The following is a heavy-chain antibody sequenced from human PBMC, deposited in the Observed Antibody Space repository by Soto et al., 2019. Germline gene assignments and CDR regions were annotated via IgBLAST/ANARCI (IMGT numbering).Heavy chain of an antibody. CDR3: ASARITMIVDS. Sequence: QVQLVESGGGVVQPGRSLRLSCAASGFTFSSYAMHWVRQAPGKGLEWVAVISYDGSNKYYADSVKGRFTISRDNSKHTLYLQMNSLRAEDTAVYYCASARITMIVDSWGQGTLVTVSS. CDR2: ISYDGSNK. CDR1: GFTFSSYA. V-gene: IGHV3-30-3*01. J-gene: IGHJ4*02. D-gene: IGHD3-22*01.